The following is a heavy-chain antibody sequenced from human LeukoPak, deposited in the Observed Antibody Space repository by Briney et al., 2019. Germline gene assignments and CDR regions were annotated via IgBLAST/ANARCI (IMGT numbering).Heavy chain of an antibody. CDR1: GYTFTGYY. CDR2: INPNSGGT. V-gene: IGHV1-2*02. J-gene: IGHJ4*02. CDR3: AREITMVRGVIMYNVYYFDY. D-gene: IGHD3-10*01. Sequence: GASVKVSCKASGYTFTGYYMHWVRQAPGQGLEWMGWINPNSGGTNYAQKFQGRVTMTRDTSISTAYMELSRLRSDDTAVYYCAREITMVRGVIMYNVYYFDYWGQGTLVTVSS.